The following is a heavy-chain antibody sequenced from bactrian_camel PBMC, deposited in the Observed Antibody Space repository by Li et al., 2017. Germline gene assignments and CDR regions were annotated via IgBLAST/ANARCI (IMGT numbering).Heavy chain of an antibody. CDR3: AASKYSCYPWAIRATDFDH. Sequence: DVQLVESGGGLVQPGGSLRLSCAASGFTFSSYYMSWVRQLPGKGLDWISTINSVGDNTAYADSVKGRFTFSQDNANTETTVYLQMNSLKPEDTAMYYCAASKYSCYPWAIRATDFDHWGQGTQVTVS. CDR1: GFTFSSYY. J-gene: IGHJ4*01. CDR2: INSVGDNT. V-gene: IGHV3S40*01. D-gene: IGHD2*01.